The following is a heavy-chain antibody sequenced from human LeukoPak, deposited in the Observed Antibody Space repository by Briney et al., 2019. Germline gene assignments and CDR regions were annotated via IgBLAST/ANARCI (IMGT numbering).Heavy chain of an antibody. D-gene: IGHD3-16*02. J-gene: IGHJ5*02. CDR1: GFTFSSYA. V-gene: IGHV3-64*01. Sequence: PRGSLRLSCAASGFTFSSYAMHWVRQAPGKGLEYVSAISSNGGSTYYANSVKGRFTIPRDNSKNTLYLQMGSLRAEDMAVYYCARDSGYDYVWGSYRYEYWFDPWGQGTLVTVSS. CDR3: ARDSGYDYVWGSYRYEYWFDP. CDR2: ISSNGGST.